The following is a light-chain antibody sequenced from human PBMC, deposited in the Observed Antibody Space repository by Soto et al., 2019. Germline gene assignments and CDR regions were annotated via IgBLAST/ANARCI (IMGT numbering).Light chain of an antibody. CDR3: HQYNDWPQT. J-gene: IGKJ1*01. CDR2: GAS. Sequence: EIVLTQSPGTLSLSPVERATLSCMASQSVSSNLAWYQQKPGQAPRLLIYGASTRATGIPARFSGSGSGTEFTLTISSLQSEDFAVYYCHQYNDWPQTFGQGTKVDIK. CDR1: QSVSSN. V-gene: IGKV3-15*01.